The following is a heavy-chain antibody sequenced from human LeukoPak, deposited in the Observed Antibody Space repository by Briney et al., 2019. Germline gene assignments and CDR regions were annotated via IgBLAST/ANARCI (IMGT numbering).Heavy chain of an antibody. CDR3: ARGGYTFGCDDY. J-gene: IGHJ4*02. Sequence: PGGSLRLSCAASGFTFSSYEMNWVRQAPGKGLQWVSYISSSGNTIYYADSVKGRFTISRDNAKNSLYLQMNSLRAEDTAVYYCARGGYTFGCDDYWGQGTLVTVSS. CDR1: GFTFSSYE. V-gene: IGHV3-48*03. CDR2: ISSSGNTI. D-gene: IGHD5-18*01.